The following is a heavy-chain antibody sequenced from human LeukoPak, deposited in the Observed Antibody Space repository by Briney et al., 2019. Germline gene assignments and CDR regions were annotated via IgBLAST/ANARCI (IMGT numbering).Heavy chain of an antibody. CDR1: GGSISSYY. J-gene: IGHJ4*02. CDR3: ARTSFGVYFDY. CDR2: IYYSGST. V-gene: IGHV4-59*01. D-gene: IGHD3-3*01. Sequence: SETLSLTCTVSGGSISSYYWSWIRQPPGKGLEWIGYIYYSGSTNYNPSLKSRVTISVDTSKNQFSLKLSSVTAADTAVYYCARTSFGVYFDYWGQGHLVTVSS.